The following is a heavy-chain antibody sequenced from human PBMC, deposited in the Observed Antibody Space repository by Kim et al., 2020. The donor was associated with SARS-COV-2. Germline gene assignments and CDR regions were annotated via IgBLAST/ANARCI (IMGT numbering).Heavy chain of an antibody. Sequence: SETLSLTCAVYGGSFSGYYWSWIRQPPGKGLEWIGEINHSGSTNYNPSLKSRVTISVDTSKNQFSLKLSSVTAADTAVYYCARDGGGAAAGSWGQGTLVTVSS. D-gene: IGHD6-13*01. CDR3: ARDGGGAAAGS. CDR1: GGSFSGYY. J-gene: IGHJ5*02. V-gene: IGHV4-34*01. CDR2: INHSGST.